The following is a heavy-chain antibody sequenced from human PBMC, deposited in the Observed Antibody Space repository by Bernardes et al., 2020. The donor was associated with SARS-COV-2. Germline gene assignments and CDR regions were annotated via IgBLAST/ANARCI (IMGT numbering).Heavy chain of an antibody. CDR1: GFTFGDYA. J-gene: IGHJ5*02. Sequence: GGSLRLSRTASGFTFGDYAMSWFRQAPGKGLEWVGFIRSKGYGGTTEYAASVKGRFTISRDDSKSIAYLQMNSLKTEDTAVYFCARDSGTSGSHEDWFDPWGQGTLVTVSS. CDR3: ARDSGTSGSHEDWFDP. D-gene: IGHD1-26*01. V-gene: IGHV3-49*03. CDR2: IRSKGYGGTT.